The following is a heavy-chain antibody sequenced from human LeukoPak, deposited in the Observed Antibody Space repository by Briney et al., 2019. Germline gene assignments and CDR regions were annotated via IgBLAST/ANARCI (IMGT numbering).Heavy chain of an antibody. D-gene: IGHD4-23*01. V-gene: IGHV1-2*02. CDR1: GYTFTGYY. J-gene: IGHJ4*02. Sequence: GASVKVSCKASGYTFTGYYMHWVRQAPGQGLEWMGWINPNSGGTNYAQKLPGRVTMTRDTSISKAYMELSRLRSDDTAVYYCARESGNGRYFDYWGQGTLVTVSS. CDR3: ARESGNGRYFDY. CDR2: INPNSGGT.